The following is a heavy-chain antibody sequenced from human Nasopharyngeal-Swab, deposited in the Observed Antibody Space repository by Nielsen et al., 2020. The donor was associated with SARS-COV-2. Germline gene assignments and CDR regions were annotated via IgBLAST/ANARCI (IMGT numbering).Heavy chain of an antibody. J-gene: IGHJ2*01. CDR3: ARAQESYSSSWLNWYFDL. V-gene: IGHV3-33*01. CDR2: IWYDGSNK. Sequence: GESLKISCAASGFTFSSYGMHWVRQAPGKGLEWVAVIWYDGSNKYYADSVKGRFTISRDNSKNTLYLQMNSLRAEDTAVYYCARAQESYSSSWLNWYFDLWGRGTLVTVSS. D-gene: IGHD6-13*01. CDR1: GFTFSSYG.